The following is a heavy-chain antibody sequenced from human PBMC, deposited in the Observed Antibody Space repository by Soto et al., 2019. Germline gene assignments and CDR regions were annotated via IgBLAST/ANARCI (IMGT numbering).Heavy chain of an antibody. J-gene: IGHJ6*02. CDR2: INPNSGDT. CDR1: GYTFTGYY. D-gene: IGHD6-13*01. Sequence: ASVKVSCRASGYTFTGYYLHWVRHAPGQGLEWMGWINPNSGDTYLAQRFQGRVTMNRDTSIGTAYMELRGLTSEDTAEYYCAKEGAIAEAGTRVYLYNAMDVWGQGTTVTVSS. V-gene: IGHV1-2*02. CDR3: AKEGAIAEAGTRVYLYNAMDV.